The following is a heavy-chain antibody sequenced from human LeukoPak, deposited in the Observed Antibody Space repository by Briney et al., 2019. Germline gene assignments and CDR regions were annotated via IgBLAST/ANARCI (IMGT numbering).Heavy chain of an antibody. Sequence: GGSLRLSCVASGFTFSNYGMHWVRQAPGKGLEWVAVISYDGGNEYYVDSVKGRFTISRDNSKNTLYLQMNSLRAEDTAIYYCARGATNDFWSGYGWFDPWGQGTLVTVSS. CDR3: ARGATNDFWSGYGWFDP. CDR1: GFTFSNYG. D-gene: IGHD3-3*01. J-gene: IGHJ5*02. V-gene: IGHV3-30*03. CDR2: ISYDGGNE.